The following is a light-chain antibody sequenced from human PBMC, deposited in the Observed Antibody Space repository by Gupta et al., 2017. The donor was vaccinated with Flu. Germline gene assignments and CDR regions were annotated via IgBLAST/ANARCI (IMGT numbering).Light chain of an antibody. CDR2: DVS. CDR1: SGVGGYNY. Sequence: SGVGGYNYVSWYQQHPGKAPKLMIYDVSNRPSGVANRFSGSKSGNTASLTISGLQAEDEADYYCSSYTSSSTLGGVFGTGTKVTVL. V-gene: IGLV2-14*04. CDR3: SSYTSSSTLGGV. J-gene: IGLJ1*01.